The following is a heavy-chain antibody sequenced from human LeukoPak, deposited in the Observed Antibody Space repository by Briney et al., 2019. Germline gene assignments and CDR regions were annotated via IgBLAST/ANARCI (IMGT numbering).Heavy chain of an antibody. D-gene: IGHD3-22*01. V-gene: IGHV3-74*01. Sequence: GGSLRLSCAASGFTFSSYWMHWVRQAPGKGLVWVSRINSDGSSTSYADSVKGRFTISRDNAKNSLYLQMNSLRAEDTALYYCARETLISRYYCDSSAAFTPLDYWGQGTLVTVSS. CDR3: ARETLISRYYCDSSAAFTPLDY. CDR2: INSDGSST. J-gene: IGHJ4*02. CDR1: GFTFSSYW.